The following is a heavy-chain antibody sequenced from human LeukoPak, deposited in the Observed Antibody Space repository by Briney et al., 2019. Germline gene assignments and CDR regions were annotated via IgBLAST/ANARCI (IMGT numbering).Heavy chain of an antibody. CDR1: GFTFSSYW. V-gene: IGHV4-59*12. CDR2: IYYSGTT. D-gene: IGHD3-22*01. Sequence: GSLRLSCAASGFTFSSYWMSWIRQPPGKGLEWIGYIYYSGTTKYNPSMKSRVTMSVDTSKNQFPLRLSSVTAADTAVYYCAREYYYDSSGYLFDYWGQGTLVTISS. J-gene: IGHJ4*02. CDR3: AREYYYDSSGYLFDY.